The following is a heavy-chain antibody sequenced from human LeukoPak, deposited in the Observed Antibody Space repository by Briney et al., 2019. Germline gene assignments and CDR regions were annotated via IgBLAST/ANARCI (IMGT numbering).Heavy chain of an antibody. CDR2: IYYSGST. CDR3: AGGIAVAGTGSCYYYYMNV. D-gene: IGHD6-19*01. V-gene: IGHV4-39*07. Sequence: SETLSLTCTVSGGSISSSSYYWGWIRQPPGKGLEWIGSIYYSGSTYDNPSLKSRVTISVDTSKNQFSLKLSSVTAADTAVYYCAGGIAVAGTGSCYYYYMNVWGKGTTVTVSS. J-gene: IGHJ6*03. CDR1: GGSISSSSYY.